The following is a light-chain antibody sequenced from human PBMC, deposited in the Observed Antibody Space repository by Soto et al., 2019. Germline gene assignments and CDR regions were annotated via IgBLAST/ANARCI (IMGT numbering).Light chain of an antibody. Sequence: IVLMQSPDTLSLSPGERATLSCMASRSLSSDYLAWYQQKPGQAPRLLFYHASRRATGTPDRFSVSGSGTDFTLTISRLEPEDFAVFYCQQYGSSPQTFGQGTKVDIK. CDR1: RSLSSDY. CDR3: QQYGSSPQT. CDR2: HAS. J-gene: IGKJ1*01. V-gene: IGKV3-20*01.